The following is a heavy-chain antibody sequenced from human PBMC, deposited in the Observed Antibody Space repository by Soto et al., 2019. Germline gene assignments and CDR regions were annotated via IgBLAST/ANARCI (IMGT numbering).Heavy chain of an antibody. CDR2: MNPNSGNT. J-gene: IGHJ4*02. Sequence: QVQLAQSGAEVKKPGASVKVSCKASGYSFTSYDINWVRQATGQGLEWVGWMNPNSGNTGYAQKFQGRVTMTRNSSISTAYMELTSLRSDDTAVYYCARGRRSGGSCYLYWGQGTLVTVSS. D-gene: IGHD2-15*01. V-gene: IGHV1-8*01. CDR1: GYSFTSYD. CDR3: ARGRRSGGSCYLY.